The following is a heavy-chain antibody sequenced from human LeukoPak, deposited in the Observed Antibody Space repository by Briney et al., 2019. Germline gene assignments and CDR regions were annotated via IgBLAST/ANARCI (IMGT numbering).Heavy chain of an antibody. CDR1: GFTFSSYA. CDR2: ISYDGGNK. D-gene: IGHD6-19*01. CDR3: APEADN. J-gene: IGHJ4*02. V-gene: IGHV3-30*04. Sequence: GRSLRLSCAASGFTFSSYAMHWVRQAPGKGLEWVAIISYDGGNKYYLDSVKGRFTISRDNSKNTLYLEMNSLRPEDTAVYYYAPEADNWGQGTLVTVSS.